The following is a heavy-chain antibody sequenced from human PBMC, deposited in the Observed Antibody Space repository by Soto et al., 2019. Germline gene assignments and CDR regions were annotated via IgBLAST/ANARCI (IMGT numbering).Heavy chain of an antibody. V-gene: IGHV3-23*01. CDR3: AKAISDYYAPTEY. J-gene: IGHJ4*02. D-gene: IGHD3-22*01. CDR2: ISDSDGST. Sequence: EVPLLESGGGLVQPGGSLRLSCAASGFTFSSFAMSWVRQAPGKGLEWVSVISDSDGSTYYVDSVKGRFTISRDNSKSMLYLQMNRLRGDDTAIYYCAKAISDYYAPTEYWGQGTQVTVSS. CDR1: GFTFSSFA.